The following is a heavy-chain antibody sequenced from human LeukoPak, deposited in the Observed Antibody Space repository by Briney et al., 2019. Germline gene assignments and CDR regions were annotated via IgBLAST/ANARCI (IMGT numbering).Heavy chain of an antibody. J-gene: IGHJ4*02. D-gene: IGHD3-9*01. Sequence: ASVKVSCKTSGYTFTGYYMHWVRQTPGQGLEWMGWINPNSGGTNYAQKFQGRVTMTRDTSISTAYMELSRLRSDDTAVYYCARAAYYDILTGYPTDYWGQGTLVTVSS. CDR3: ARAAYYDILTGYPTDY. CDR1: GYTFTGYY. CDR2: INPNSGGT. V-gene: IGHV1-2*02.